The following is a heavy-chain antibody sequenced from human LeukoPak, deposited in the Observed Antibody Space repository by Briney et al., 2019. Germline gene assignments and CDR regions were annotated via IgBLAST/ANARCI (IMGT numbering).Heavy chain of an antibody. D-gene: IGHD5-24*01. V-gene: IGHV4-39*01. CDR2: IYYSGST. CDR3: ARQQGDGYNPGYFQH. J-gene: IGHJ1*01. CDR1: GGSISSSSYY. Sequence: SETLSLTCTVSGGSISSSSYYWGWIRQPPGKGLEWIGSIYYSGSTNYNPSLKSRVTISVDTSKNQFSLKLSSVTAADTAVYYCARQQGDGYNPGYFQHWGQGTLVTVSS.